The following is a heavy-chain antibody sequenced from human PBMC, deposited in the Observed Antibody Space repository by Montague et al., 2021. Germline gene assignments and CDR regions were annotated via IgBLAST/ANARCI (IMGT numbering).Heavy chain of an antibody. CDR2: IYWNDDK. CDR1: GFSLNTRAVG. J-gene: IGHJ4*02. CDR3: ARHNSGWYSDFDY. D-gene: IGHD6-19*01. V-gene: IGHV2-5*01. Sequence: PALVKPTQTLTLTCNFSGFSLNTRAVGVGWIRQPPGKALEWLALIYWNDDKRYSPSLKRRLTITKDTSKNQVVLIMTNADPVDTATYYCARHNSGWYSDFDYWSQGTLVTVSS.